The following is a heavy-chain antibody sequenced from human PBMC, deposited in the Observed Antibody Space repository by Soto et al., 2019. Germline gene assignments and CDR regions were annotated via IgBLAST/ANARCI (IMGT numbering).Heavy chain of an antibody. Sequence: QPGGSLRLSCAASGYTFSDYYMSWIRQAPGKGLEWVSAISGSGGSTYYADSVKGRFTISRDNSKNTLYLQMNSLRAEDTAVYYCAKSPFGLVIIPFDYWGQGTLVTV. J-gene: IGHJ4*02. CDR1: GYTFSDYY. CDR2: ISGSGGST. D-gene: IGHD3-3*01. CDR3: AKSPFGLVIIPFDY. V-gene: IGHV3-23*01.